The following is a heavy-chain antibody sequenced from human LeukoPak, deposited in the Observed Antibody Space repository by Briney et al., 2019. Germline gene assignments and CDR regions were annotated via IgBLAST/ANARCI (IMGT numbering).Heavy chain of an antibody. D-gene: IGHD1-26*01. CDR2: IYSGDNT. J-gene: IGHJ4*02. Sequence: GGSLRLSCAASGFTVSSNYMSWVREAPGKGLEWVSVIYSGDNTYYADSVKGRFTITRDNSNNTLYLQMNSLRAEDTAVYYCAREPYPDSGSYTDYWGQGTLVTVSS. CDR3: AREPYPDSGSYTDY. V-gene: IGHV3-66*01. CDR1: GFTVSSNY.